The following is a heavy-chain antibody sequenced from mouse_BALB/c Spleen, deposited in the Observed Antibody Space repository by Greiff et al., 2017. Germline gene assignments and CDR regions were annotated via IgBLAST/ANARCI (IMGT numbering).Heavy chain of an antibody. CDR2: ISYDGSN. CDR1: GYSITSGYY. CDR3: ASYYYGSSPFAY. D-gene: IGHD1-1*01. Sequence: EVQLKESGPGLVKPSQSLSLTCSVTGYSITSGYYWNWIRQFPGNKLEWMGYISYDGSNNYNPSLKNRISITRDTSKNQFFLKLNSVTTEDTATYYCASYYYGSSPFAYWGQGTLVTVSA. V-gene: IGHV3-6*02. J-gene: IGHJ3*01.